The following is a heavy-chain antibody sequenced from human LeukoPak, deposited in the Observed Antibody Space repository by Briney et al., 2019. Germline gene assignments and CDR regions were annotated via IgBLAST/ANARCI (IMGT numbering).Heavy chain of an antibody. D-gene: IGHD1-26*01. CDR2: INPNSGGT. J-gene: IGHJ4*02. CDR3: ASLYDIVGTTVDY. V-gene: IGHV1-2*04. CDR1: GYTFTGYY. Sequence: EASVKVSCKASGYTFTGYYMHWVRQAPGQGLEWMGWINPNSGGTNYAQKFQGWVTMTRDTSISTAYMALSGLRSDDTAVYYCASLYDIVGTTVDYWGQGTLVTVSS.